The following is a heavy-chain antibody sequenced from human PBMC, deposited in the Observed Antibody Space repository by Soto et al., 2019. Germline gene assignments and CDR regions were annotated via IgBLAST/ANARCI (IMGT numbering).Heavy chain of an antibody. CDR2: IYYSGST. J-gene: IGHJ6*02. CDR3: AREVVVPGPRYYYYGMDV. Sequence: QVQLQESGPGLVKPSETLSLTCTVSGGSVSSGSYYWSWIRQPPGKGLEWIGYIYYSGSTNYNPSLKSRVTISVDTSKNQFSLKLSSVTAADTAVYYWAREVVVPGPRYYYYGMDVWGQGTTVTVSS. CDR1: GGSVSSGSYY. V-gene: IGHV4-61*01. D-gene: IGHD2-2*01.